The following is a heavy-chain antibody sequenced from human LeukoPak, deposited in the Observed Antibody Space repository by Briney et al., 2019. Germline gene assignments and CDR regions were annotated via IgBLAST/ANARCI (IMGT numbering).Heavy chain of an antibody. CDR1: SGSIRSGDYF. CDR2: IYYSGSS. D-gene: IGHD3-3*01. J-gene: IGHJ6*03. V-gene: IGHV4-30-4*01. CDR3: ARVAKDDFWSGVSYYYYMDV. Sequence: PPQTLSLTCTVSSGSIRSGDYFWSWIRQPPGKGLEWIGYIYYSGSSYYNPSLKSRLTISVDRSKNQFSLKLSSETAADTAVYYCARVAKDDFWSGVSYYYYMDVWGKGTTVTVSS.